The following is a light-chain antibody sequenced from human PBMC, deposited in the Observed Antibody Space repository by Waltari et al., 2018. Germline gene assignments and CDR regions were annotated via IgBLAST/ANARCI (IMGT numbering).Light chain of an antibody. J-gene: IGKJ1*01. CDR2: GAS. V-gene: IGKV3-20*01. CDR1: QSVSSSY. CDR3: QQYGSLSGT. Sequence: SPVARSWSAGEREKVGLSASQSVSSSYLAWYQQKPGQTPRLLIYGASSRATGIPDRFSGSGSGTDFTLTISRLEPEDFAVYYCQQYGSLSGTFGQGTKVEIK.